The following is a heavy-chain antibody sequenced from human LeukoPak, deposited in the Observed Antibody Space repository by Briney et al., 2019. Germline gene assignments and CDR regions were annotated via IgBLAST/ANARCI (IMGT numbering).Heavy chain of an antibody. Sequence: PGESLRLSCAASGFTFSSYSMNWVHQAPGKGLEWVSSISTTSDYIYYADSLKGRLTISRDNAKNSLYLQMNSLRAEDTAVYYCARGGIYSQGFDSWGQGTLVTVSS. D-gene: IGHD6-13*01. J-gene: IGHJ4*02. CDR3: ARGGIYSQGFDS. CDR1: GFTFSSYS. V-gene: IGHV3-21*01. CDR2: ISTTSDYI.